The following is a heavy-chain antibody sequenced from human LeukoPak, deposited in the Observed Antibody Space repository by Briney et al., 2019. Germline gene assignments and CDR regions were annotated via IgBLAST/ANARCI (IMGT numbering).Heavy chain of an antibody. V-gene: IGHV3-11*01. Sequence: GGSLRLSCAASGFSFRDHYMSWIRQAPGKGLEWISYISSSGNTINYADSVKGRFTTSRDNAKNSLYLQMNSLRAEDTAFYYCAKVGRITIFGVGSDAFDIWGQGTMVTVSS. D-gene: IGHD3-3*01. CDR1: GFSFRDHY. CDR2: ISSSGNTI. J-gene: IGHJ3*02. CDR3: AKVGRITIFGVGSDAFDI.